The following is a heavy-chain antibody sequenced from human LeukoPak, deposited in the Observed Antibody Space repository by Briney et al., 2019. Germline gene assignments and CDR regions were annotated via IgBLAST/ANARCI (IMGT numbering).Heavy chain of an antibody. CDR2: IRSKVNSYAT. D-gene: IGHD2-2*01. CDR3: TRHQPEASCSRASCSYSYLYYMNV. V-gene: IGHV3-73*01. Sequence: GGSLRLSCVASGFIFSDSTIHWVRQASGKGLEWVGRIRSKVNSYATAYSASAKGRFTMFRDDSKNTAYLQMNSLQTDDTAVYYCTRHQPEASCSRASCSYSYLYYMNVWGKGTTVTVSS. J-gene: IGHJ6*03. CDR1: GFIFSDST.